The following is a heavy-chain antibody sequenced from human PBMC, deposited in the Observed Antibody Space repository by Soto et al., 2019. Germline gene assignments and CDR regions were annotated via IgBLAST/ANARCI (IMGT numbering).Heavy chain of an antibody. J-gene: IGHJ1*01. CDR2: INHSGST. V-gene: IGHV4-34*01. CDR3: AKDEIDSSFGELSTTPHFQH. D-gene: IGHD3-10*01. Sequence: SETLSLTCAVYGGSFSGYYWSWIRQPPGKGLEWIGEINHSGSTNYNPSLKSRVTISVDTSKNQFSLELSSVTAADTAVYYCAKDEIDSSFGELSTTPHFQHWGQGTLVTVSS. CDR1: GGSFSGYY.